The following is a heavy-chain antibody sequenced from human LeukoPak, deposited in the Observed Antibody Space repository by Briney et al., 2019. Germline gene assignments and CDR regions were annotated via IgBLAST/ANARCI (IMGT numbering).Heavy chain of an antibody. CDR1: GFTFSSYW. CDR2: IKQDGSEK. J-gene: IGHJ3*02. D-gene: IGHD5-18*01. CDR3: ASSSGYSYGDYAFDI. V-gene: IGHV3-7*01. Sequence: PGGSLRLSCAASGFTFSSYWMSWVRQAPGKGLEWVANIKQDGSEKYYVDSVEGRFTISRDNAKNSLYLQMNSLRAEDTAVYYCASSSGYSYGDYAFDIWGQGTMVTVSS.